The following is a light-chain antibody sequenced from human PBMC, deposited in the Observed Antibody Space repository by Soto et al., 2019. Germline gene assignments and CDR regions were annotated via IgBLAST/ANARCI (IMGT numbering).Light chain of an antibody. CDR2: VNGDGSH. J-gene: IGLJ2*01. Sequence: QPVLTQSPSASASLGASVKLTCTLTSGHSHYAIAWHQQQPEKGPRYLMKVNGDGSHNKGDGIPDRFSGSSSGAERYLTISSLQSEDESDYYCQTWDIGIHVFGGGTKVTVL. CDR1: SGHSHYA. V-gene: IGLV4-69*01. CDR3: QTWDIGIHV.